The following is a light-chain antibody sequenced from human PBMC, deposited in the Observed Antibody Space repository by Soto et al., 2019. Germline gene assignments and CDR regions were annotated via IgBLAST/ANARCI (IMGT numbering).Light chain of an antibody. V-gene: IGKV3-15*01. CDR3: QQYKTRPPWT. CDR2: GAS. Sequence: EIVVTQSPATLSVYTGERANLSYRASQSVRSNLAWYQQKPGQAPRLLIYGASTRATGIPARFSGSGSGTEFSLTITSLQSEDFALYYCQQYKTRPPWTSAQGTKVDIK. J-gene: IGKJ1*01. CDR1: QSVRSN.